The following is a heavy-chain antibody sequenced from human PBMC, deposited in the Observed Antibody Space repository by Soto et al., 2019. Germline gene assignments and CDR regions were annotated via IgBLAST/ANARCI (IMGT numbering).Heavy chain of an antibody. D-gene: IGHD6-6*01. CDR3: ARRGPYISSSGGAFDY. Sequence: QITLKESGPTLVKPTQTLTLTCTFSGFSLSTTEIGVAWIRQPPGKALEWLALIYWDDDKRYSPSLKSRLTITKDTSKNQVVLTMPNMDPVDTATYFCARRGPYISSSGGAFDYWGQGTRVTVSS. J-gene: IGHJ4*02. CDR2: IYWDDDK. V-gene: IGHV2-5*02. CDR1: GFSLSTTEIG.